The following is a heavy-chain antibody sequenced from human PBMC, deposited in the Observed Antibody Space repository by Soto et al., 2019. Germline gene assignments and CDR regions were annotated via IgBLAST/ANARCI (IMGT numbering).Heavy chain of an antibody. CDR1: GGSISSGGYS. V-gene: IGHV4-30-2*01. D-gene: IGHD3-9*01. CDR2: IYHSGST. Sequence: PSETLSLTCAVSGGSISSGGYSWSWIRQPPGKGLEWIGYIYHSGSTYYNPSLKSRVTISVDRSKNQFSLKLSSVTAADTAVYYCARGGLTNPSNLDYWGQGTLVNVSS. CDR3: ARGGLTNPSNLDY. J-gene: IGHJ4*02.